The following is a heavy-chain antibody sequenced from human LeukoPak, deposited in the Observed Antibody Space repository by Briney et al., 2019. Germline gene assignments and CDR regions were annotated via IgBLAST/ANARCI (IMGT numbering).Heavy chain of an antibody. Sequence: SETLSLTCTVSGDSITSGSYYWAWIRQPPGRGLEWIGSIYYSGNTYYNPSLKSRVTISVDTSNNEFSLRLTSVTAADTAVYYCARDVGSGSYSYHFDYWGQGTLVTVSS. CDR2: IYYSGNT. D-gene: IGHD3-10*01. CDR1: GDSITSGSYY. CDR3: ARDVGSGSYSYHFDY. V-gene: IGHV4-39*07. J-gene: IGHJ4*02.